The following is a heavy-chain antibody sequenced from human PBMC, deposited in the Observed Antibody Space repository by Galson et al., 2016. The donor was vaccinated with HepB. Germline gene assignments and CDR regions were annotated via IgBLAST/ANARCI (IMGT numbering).Heavy chain of an antibody. V-gene: IGHV3-9*01. CDR1: GFTLDHYA. J-gene: IGHJ3*02. Sequence: SLRLSCAASGFTLDHYAMHWVRQAPGKGLEWVSGISWNSGSIGHADSVKGRFTISRDNAKNSLYLQMNSLRAEDTALYYCAKDSGLYYSDSIGLRRNAFDSWSRVTMVTVSS. CDR3: AKDSGLYYSDSIGLRRNAFDS. CDR2: ISWNSGSI. D-gene: IGHD3-22*01.